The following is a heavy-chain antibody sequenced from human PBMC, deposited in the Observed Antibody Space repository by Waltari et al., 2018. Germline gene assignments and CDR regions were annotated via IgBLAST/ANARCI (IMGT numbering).Heavy chain of an antibody. CDR1: GGSIRSYY. J-gene: IGHJ4*02. Sequence: QVQLQESGPGLVKSSETLSLTCTVSGGSIRSYYWSWIRQTPGKGLEWIGYIYYSGSTIDNPSLKSRVTISVDTSKNQFSLKLSSVTAADTAVYYCASFYGGDSAFDYWGQGTLVTVSS. CDR2: IYYSGST. D-gene: IGHD2-21*02. CDR3: ASFYGGDSAFDY. V-gene: IGHV4-59*01.